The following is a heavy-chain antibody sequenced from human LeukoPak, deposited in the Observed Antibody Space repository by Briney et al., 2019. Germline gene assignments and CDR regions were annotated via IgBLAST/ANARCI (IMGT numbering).Heavy chain of an antibody. Sequence: GGSLRLSCAASGFTVSANYMSWARQVPGKGLEWISVIYSGGGTHYADSVKGRFTMSRGSSKNTLYLQMSSLRGEDTAVYYCARSTSSGWHYFDYWGQGTLVTVSS. V-gene: IGHV3-66*02. CDR1: GFTVSANY. J-gene: IGHJ4*02. D-gene: IGHD6-25*01. CDR3: ARSTSSGWHYFDY. CDR2: IYSGGGT.